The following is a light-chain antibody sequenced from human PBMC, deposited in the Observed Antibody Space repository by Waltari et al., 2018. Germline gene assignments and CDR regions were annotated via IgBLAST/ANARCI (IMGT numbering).Light chain of an antibody. J-gene: IGKJ1*01. CDR2: AAS. Sequence: DIQMTQFPSSLSASVGDRVTITCRASQSISSYLSWYQQKPGKAPKLLIYAASNLQSGVPSRFSGSGSGTDFTLTISSLQPEDFATYYFQQSYSTPRTCGQGTKVEIK. CDR3: QQSYSTPRT. CDR1: QSISSY. V-gene: IGKV1-39*01.